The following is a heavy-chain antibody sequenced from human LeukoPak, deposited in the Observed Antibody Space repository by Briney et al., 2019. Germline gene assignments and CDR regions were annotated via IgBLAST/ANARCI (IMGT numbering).Heavy chain of an antibody. CDR2: IDSRGAIT. D-gene: IGHD5-12*01. CDR3: AKQVGSGYGTDYCDY. Sequence: GWALRLSCAASGFTFSTYAMSWVRQAPGKGLEWVSLIDSRGAITYFADSVKGRFTISRDNSKNALYLQMNSLRAGDTAVYYCAKQVGSGYGTDYCDYGGQGTRVIVSP. V-gene: IGHV3-23*05. J-gene: IGHJ4*02. CDR1: GFTFSTYA.